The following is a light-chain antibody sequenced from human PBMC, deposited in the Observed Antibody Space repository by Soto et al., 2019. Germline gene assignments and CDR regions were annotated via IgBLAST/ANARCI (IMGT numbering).Light chain of an antibody. CDR1: QSLVYSDGNTY. CDR3: MQGTHWPPWT. V-gene: IGKV2-30*01. CDR2: QVS. Sequence: DVVMTQSPLSLPVTLGQPASISCRSSQSLVYSDGNTYLNWFQQRPGQSPRRLIYQVSNRDSGVPDRFSGRGSGTDFALKISRVEAEDVGVYYCMQGTHWPPWTFGQGTKVEIK. J-gene: IGKJ1*01.